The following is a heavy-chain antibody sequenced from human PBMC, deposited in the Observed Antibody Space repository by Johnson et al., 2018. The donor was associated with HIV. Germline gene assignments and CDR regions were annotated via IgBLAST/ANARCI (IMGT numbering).Heavy chain of an antibody. CDR3: AREGWEITMIQGAFDI. Sequence: VQLVESGGGVVRPGGSLRLSCVVSGFKFDDYAMSWVRQVPGKGLEWVAGISSNTVTKAYADSVKGRFTVSRDNANNFLFLQMYSLRAEDTAFYYCAREGWEITMIQGAFDIWGQGTMVTVSS. D-gene: IGHD3-10*01. V-gene: IGHV3-20*04. CDR2: ISSNTVTK. J-gene: IGHJ3*02. CDR1: GFKFDDYA.